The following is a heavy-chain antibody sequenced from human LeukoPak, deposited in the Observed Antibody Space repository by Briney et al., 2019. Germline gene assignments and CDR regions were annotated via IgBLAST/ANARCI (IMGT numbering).Heavy chain of an antibody. Sequence: ASVKVSCKASGYTFTSYYMHWVRQATGQGLEWMGWMNPNSGNTGYAQKFQGRVTMTRNTSISTAYMELSSLRSEDTAVYYCAAWVPNWYFDLWGRGTLVTVSS. CDR3: AAWVPNWYFDL. J-gene: IGHJ2*01. CDR2: MNPNSGNT. V-gene: IGHV1-8*02. CDR1: GYTFTSYY. D-gene: IGHD3-16*01.